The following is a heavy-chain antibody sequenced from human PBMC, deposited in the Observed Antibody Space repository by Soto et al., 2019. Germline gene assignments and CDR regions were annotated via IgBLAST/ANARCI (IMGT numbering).Heavy chain of an antibody. Sequence: GGSLRLSCTASGFTFSTYNFHWVRQAPGKGLEWVSFIFSGFNTVYAESVRGRFTVSRDTSKNTLYLQMNSLRAEDTAFFYCTRDSSYYGAGRGVLDYWGQGTPVTVSS. CDR2: IFSGFNT. D-gene: IGHD3-10*01. CDR1: GFTFSTYN. V-gene: IGHV3-66*01. J-gene: IGHJ4*02. CDR3: TRDSSYYGAGRGVLDY.